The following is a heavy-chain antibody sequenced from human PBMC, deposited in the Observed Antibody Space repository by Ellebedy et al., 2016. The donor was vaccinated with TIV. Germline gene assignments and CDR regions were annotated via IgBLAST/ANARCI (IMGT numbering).Heavy chain of an antibody. CDR2: ISWNSGSI. CDR1: GFTFSDYT. V-gene: IGHV3-9*01. D-gene: IGHD3-9*01. J-gene: IGHJ3*02. Sequence: GGSLTLSXAVSGFTFSDYTMHWVRQAPGKGLEWVSGISWNSGSIGYADSVKGRFTISRDNAKNSLYLQMNSLGTEDTALYYCTKEVAGILTGQAGAFDIWGQGTMVTVSS. CDR3: TKEVAGILTGQAGAFDI.